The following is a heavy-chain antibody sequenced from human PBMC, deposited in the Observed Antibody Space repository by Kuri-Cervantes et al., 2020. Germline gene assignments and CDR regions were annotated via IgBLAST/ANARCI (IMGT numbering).Heavy chain of an antibody. CDR1: GYNFSSYG. J-gene: IGHJ3*02. Sequence: ASVKVSCKASGYNFSSYGVSWVRQAPGHGLEWIGWTTSDTVNTKYAQKVHMRVAMTMDTSTSTAYMELSRLRSDDTAVYYCARDAVAGTGGPNAFDIWGQGTMVTVSS. D-gene: IGHD6-19*01. CDR3: ARDAVAGTGGPNAFDI. CDR2: TTSDTVNT. V-gene: IGHV1-18*01.